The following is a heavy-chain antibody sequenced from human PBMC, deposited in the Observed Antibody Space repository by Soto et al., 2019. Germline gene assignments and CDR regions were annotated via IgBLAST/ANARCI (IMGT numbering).Heavy chain of an antibody. CDR3: TTRDQGRFDH. J-gene: IGHJ4*02. CDR1: GGTFNTLP. Sequence: QVLLVQSGAEGKRPGSSAKVSCKPSGGTFNTLPINWVRQAPGQGLEWVGVIIPLFDSTNYAQKFQDRVTITADKSMDTAYLELNNLRSDDTAVYYCTTRDQGRFDHWGQGTPLTVSS. CDR2: IIPLFDST. V-gene: IGHV1-69*06.